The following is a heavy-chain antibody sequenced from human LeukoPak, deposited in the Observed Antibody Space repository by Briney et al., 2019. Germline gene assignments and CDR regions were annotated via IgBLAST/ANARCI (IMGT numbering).Heavy chain of an antibody. J-gene: IGHJ4*02. CDR2: INPSGDPT. Sequence: ASVKVSCKASGYTFTSYYMHWVRQAPGQGLEWVGIINPSGDPTTYAQKFQGRVTMTSDMSTSTVYMELSSLRSEDTAVYYCARDRTGISGVVRRGYYFDYWGQGTLVTVSS. CDR3: ARDRTGISGVVRRGYYFDY. CDR1: GYTFTSYY. D-gene: IGHD3-3*01. V-gene: IGHV1-46*01.